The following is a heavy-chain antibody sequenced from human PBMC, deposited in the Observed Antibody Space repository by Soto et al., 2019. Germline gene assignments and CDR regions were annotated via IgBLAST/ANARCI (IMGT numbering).Heavy chain of an antibody. Sequence: SVKVSCKASGGTFSSYAISWVRQAPGQGLEWMGGIIPIFGTANYAQKFQGRVTITADESTSTAYMELSSLRSEDTAVYYCARGVWFGELLYRPFDYWGQGTLVTVSS. D-gene: IGHD3-10*01. J-gene: IGHJ4*02. V-gene: IGHV1-69*13. CDR3: ARGVWFGELLYRPFDY. CDR2: IIPIFGTA. CDR1: GGTFSSYA.